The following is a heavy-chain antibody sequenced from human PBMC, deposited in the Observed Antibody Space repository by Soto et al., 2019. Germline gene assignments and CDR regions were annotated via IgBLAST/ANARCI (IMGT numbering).Heavy chain of an antibody. CDR2: ISDSGGST. V-gene: IGHV3-23*01. Sequence: EVQLLESGGGLVQPGGSLRLSCAESGFTFSSHAMSWVRQAPGKGLELVSCISDSGGSTYYADSMKGRVTISGHNSKNALFLQMNSRIADDTAVYYCANILISRFNGYFDYGGQGALVTVSS. D-gene: IGHD3-16*01. CDR1: GFTFSSHA. CDR3: ANILISRFNGYFDY. J-gene: IGHJ4*02.